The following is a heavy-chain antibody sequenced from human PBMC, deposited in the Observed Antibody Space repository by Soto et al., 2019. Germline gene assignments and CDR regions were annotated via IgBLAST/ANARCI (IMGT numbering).Heavy chain of an antibody. Sequence: GGSLRLSCAASGFTFSSYSMNWVRQAPGKGLEWVTYISSSSSTIYYAGTVKGRFTISKDNHKNSLYLQMNSLREEDTAVYYCGRDSCSGHYSPFDYCGQGTLVTVSS. CDR3: GRDSCSGHYSPFDY. V-gene: IGHV3-48*02. J-gene: IGHJ4*02. CDR2: ISSSSSTI. D-gene: IGHD3-22*01. CDR1: GFTFSSYS.